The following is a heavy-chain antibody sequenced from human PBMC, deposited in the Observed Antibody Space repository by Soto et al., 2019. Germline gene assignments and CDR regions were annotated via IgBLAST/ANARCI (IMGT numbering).Heavy chain of an antibody. Sequence: QLQESGPGLVKPSETLSLTCTVSGGSFTSTNYFWGWIRQPPGKGLEWIGYMYYNGNTFCSPSPKSRVTMAVDTSKRRFSLDLSSVPAADTANYSYAGLPIYNSTAAPTAKFPPWGLGAMVTVSS. D-gene: IGHD3-10*01. J-gene: IGHJ5*02. CDR3: AGLPIYNSTAAPTAKFPP. CDR2: MYYNGNT. V-gene: IGHV4-39*01. CDR1: GGSFTSTNYF.